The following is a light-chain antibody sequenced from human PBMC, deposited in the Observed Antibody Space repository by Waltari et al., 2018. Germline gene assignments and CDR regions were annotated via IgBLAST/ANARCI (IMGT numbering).Light chain of an antibody. CDR1: ASDVGGYNY. J-gene: IGLJ3*02. CDR2: EVT. Sequence: QSALTQPASVSGSPGQSITISCTGTASDVGGYNYVSWYRQHPGKAPKLMIYEVTNRPSGVSNRVAGSKSGNTASLTISGLQAEDEADYYCSSYSTSSTLVFGGGTRVTVL. V-gene: IGLV2-14*01. CDR3: SSYSTSSTLV.